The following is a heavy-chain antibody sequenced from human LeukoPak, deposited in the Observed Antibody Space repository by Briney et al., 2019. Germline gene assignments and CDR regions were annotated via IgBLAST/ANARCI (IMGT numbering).Heavy chain of an antibody. CDR3: ARDSRDYGSGSYWDV. CDR2: ITGSIYFSGST. J-gene: IGHJ6*02. V-gene: IGHV4-59*01. Sequence: PSETLSLTCTVSGGSISNYYWNWIRQPPGKGLEWIGYITGSIYFSGSTSYDPSLESRVTISVDTSKNQFSLTLNSVTAADTAVYYCARDSRDYGSGSYWDVWGQGTPVPVSS. CDR1: GGSISNYY. D-gene: IGHD3-10*01.